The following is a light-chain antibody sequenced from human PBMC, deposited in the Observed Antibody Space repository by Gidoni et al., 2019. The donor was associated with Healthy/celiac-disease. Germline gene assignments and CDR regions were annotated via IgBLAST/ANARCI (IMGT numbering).Light chain of an antibody. CDR3: QAWDSSTVV. V-gene: IGLV3-1*01. CDR2: QDS. J-gene: IGLJ2*01. CDR1: KFGDKY. Sequence: SSELTQPPSVSVSPGQTASITCSGDKFGDKYACWYQQKPDQSPVLVIYQDSKRPSGIPERFSGSNSGNTATLTISGTQAMDEADYYGQAWDSSTVVFGGGTKLTVL.